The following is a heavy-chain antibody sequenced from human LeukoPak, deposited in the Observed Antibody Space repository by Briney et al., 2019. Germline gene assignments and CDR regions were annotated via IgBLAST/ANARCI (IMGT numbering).Heavy chain of an antibody. J-gene: IGHJ3*01. CDR3: GRDPNGDYVGAFDF. Sequence: GGSLRLSCEASGFTFSNYAMTWVRQAPGKGLEWVSSIRGSGAYTSYSDSVKGRFTTSRDNSKSTLYLQMNSLRAEDTAVYYCGRDPNGDYVGAFDFWGQGTLVTVSS. CDR2: IRGSGAYT. V-gene: IGHV3-23*01. D-gene: IGHD3-16*01. CDR1: GFTFSNYA.